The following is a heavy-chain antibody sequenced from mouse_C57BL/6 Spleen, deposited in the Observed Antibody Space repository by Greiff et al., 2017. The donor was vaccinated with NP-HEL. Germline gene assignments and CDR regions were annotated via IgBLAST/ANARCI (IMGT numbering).Heavy chain of an antibody. J-gene: IGHJ2*01. D-gene: IGHD2-1*01. CDR3: AREDGNYYFDY. V-gene: IGHV1-4*01. CDR1: GYTFTSYT. CDR2: INPSSGYT. Sequence: VHLVESGAELARPGASVKMSCKASGYTFTSYTMHWVKQRPGQGLEWIGYINPSSGYTKYNQKFKDKATLTADKSSSTAYMQLSSLTSEDSAVYYCAREDGNYYFDYWGQGTTLTVSS.